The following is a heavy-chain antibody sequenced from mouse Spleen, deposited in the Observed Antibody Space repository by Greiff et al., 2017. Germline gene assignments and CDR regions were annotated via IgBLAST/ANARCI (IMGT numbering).Heavy chain of an antibody. CDR3: ARSSNLPLDY. CDR2: INPYNGGT. J-gene: IGHJ2*01. Sequence: EVQLQESGPVLVKPGASVKMSCKASGYTFTDYYMNWVKQSHGKSLEWIGVINPYNGGTSYNQKFKGKATLTVDKSSSTAYMELNSLTSEDSAVYYCARSSNLPLDYWGQGTTLTVSS. V-gene: IGHV1-19*01. D-gene: IGHD2-5*01. CDR1: GYTFTDYY.